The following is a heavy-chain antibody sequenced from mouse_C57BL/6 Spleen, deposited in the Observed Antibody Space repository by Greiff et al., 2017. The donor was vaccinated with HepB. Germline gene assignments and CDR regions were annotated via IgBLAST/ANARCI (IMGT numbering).Heavy chain of an antibody. D-gene: IGHD2-12*01. V-gene: IGHV7-1*01. CDR3: ARDGYDRIFDY. J-gene: IGHJ2*01. Sequence: EVQVVESGGGLVQSGRSLRLSCATSGFTFSDFYMEWVRQAPGKGLEWIAASRNKANDYTTEYSASVKGRFIVSRDTSQSILYLQMNALRAEDTAIYYCARDGYDRIFDYWGQGTTLTVSS. CDR2: SRNKANDYTT. CDR1: GFTFSDFY.